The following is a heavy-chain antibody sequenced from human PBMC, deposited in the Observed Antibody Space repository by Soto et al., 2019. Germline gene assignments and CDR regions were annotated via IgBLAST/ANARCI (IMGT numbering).Heavy chain of an antibody. CDR1: GFTFSSYA. J-gene: IGHJ4*02. Sequence: GGSLRLSCAASGFTFSSYAMSWVRQAPGKGLEWVSAISGSGGSTYYADSVKGRFTISRDNSKNTLYLQMNSLRAEDKALYYCAKHRLGYRDYWGQGTLVTVSS. CDR2: ISGSGGST. V-gene: IGHV3-23*01. D-gene: IGHD5-12*01. CDR3: AKHRLGYRDY.